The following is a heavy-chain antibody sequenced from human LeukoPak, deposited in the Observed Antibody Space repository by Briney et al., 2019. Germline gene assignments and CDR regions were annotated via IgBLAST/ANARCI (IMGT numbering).Heavy chain of an antibody. CDR1: GFTFSSYA. V-gene: IGHV3-30*18. J-gene: IGHJ4*02. D-gene: IGHD3-10*01. CDR2: ISHDGTVQ. Sequence: GRSLRLSCAASGFTFSSYAMHWVRQAPGKGLEWVAVISHDGTVQYYADSVKGRFTISRDTSKSSLYLQMNSLRPEDTAVYFCAKEHREKSSREYDFWGQGTLVTVSS. CDR3: AKEHREKSSREYDF.